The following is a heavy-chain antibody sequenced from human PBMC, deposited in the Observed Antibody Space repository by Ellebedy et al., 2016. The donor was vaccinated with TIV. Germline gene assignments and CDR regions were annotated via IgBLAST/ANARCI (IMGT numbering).Heavy chain of an antibody. CDR3: AHAPTLRVVAFGM. Sequence: SGPTLVKPSQTLTVTCSFSGFSLNTSASGVGWIRQPPGKALEWLAFIYWNDHKRYSPSLSSRLTITKDTSKNQVVLTMTNVVPVDTATYYCAHAPTLRVVAFGMWGPGTMVTVSS. CDR2: IYWNDHK. J-gene: IGHJ3*02. V-gene: IGHV2-5*01. CDR1: GFSLNTSASG.